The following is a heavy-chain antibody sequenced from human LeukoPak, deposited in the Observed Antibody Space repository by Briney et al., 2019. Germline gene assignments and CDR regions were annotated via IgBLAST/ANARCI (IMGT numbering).Heavy chain of an antibody. V-gene: IGHV4-31*03. CDR1: GGSISSGGYY. D-gene: IGHD6-19*01. Sequence: SETLSLTCTVSGGSISSGGYYWSWIRQHPGKGLEWIGYIYYSGSTYYNPSLKSRVTIPVDTTKNQFSLKLSSVTAADTAVYYCARIAVAGTGLVYWGQGTLVTVSS. CDR2: IYYSGST. CDR3: ARIAVAGTGLVY. J-gene: IGHJ4*02.